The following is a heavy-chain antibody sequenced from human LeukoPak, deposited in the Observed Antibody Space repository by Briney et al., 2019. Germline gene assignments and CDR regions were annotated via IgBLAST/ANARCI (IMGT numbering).Heavy chain of an antibody. Sequence: SETLSLTCTVSGGSISSYYWSWIRQPPGKGLEWIGYIYYNGRTNYRSSLKSRVTISVDTSKNHFSLNLSSVTAADTAVYYCAGGGPYSGSPLGYWGQGTLVIVSS. D-gene: IGHD1-26*01. J-gene: IGHJ4*02. CDR2: IYYNGRT. CDR3: AGGGPYSGSPLGY. V-gene: IGHV4-59*01. CDR1: GGSISSYY.